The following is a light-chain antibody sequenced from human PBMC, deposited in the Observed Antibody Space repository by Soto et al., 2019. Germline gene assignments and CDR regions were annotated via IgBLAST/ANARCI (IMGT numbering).Light chain of an antibody. V-gene: IGLV2-23*01. J-gene: IGLJ1*01. CDR3: CSYAAINTYV. CDR2: EGS. Sequence: QSVLTQPASVSGSPGQSITISCTGTSSDVGNSNLVSWYQKHPGKAPKLTIYEGSKRPLAVSNRFSGSKSGNTASLTISGLQAEDEADYYCCSYAAINTYVFGTGTKVTVL. CDR1: SSDVGNSNL.